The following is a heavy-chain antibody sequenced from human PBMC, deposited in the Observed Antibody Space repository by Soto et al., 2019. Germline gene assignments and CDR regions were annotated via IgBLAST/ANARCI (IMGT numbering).Heavy chain of an antibody. CDR1: GFTFSSYA. CDR3: VKGRYCSGGSCVLTGPTRGYYYYYYRMDV. CDR2: ISSNGGST. V-gene: IGHV3-64D*06. J-gene: IGHJ6*02. Sequence: PGGSLRLSCSASGFTFSSYAMHWVRQAPGKGLEYVSAISSNGGSTYYADSVKGRFTISRDNSKNTLYLQMSSLRAEDTAVYYCVKGRYCSGGSCVLTGPTRGYYYYYYRMDVWGQGTTVTVSS. D-gene: IGHD2-15*01.